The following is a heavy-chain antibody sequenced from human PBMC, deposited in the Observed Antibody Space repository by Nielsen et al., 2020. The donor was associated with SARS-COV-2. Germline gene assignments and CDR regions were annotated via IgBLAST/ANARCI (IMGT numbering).Heavy chain of an antibody. V-gene: IGHV3-33*01. J-gene: IGHJ4*02. CDR2: IWYDGSNK. D-gene: IGHD5-12*01. Sequence: GESLKISCAASGFTFSSYGMHWVRQAPGKGLEWVAVIWYDGSNKYYADSVKGRFTISRDNAKNSLYLQMNSLRAEDTAVYYCARVGDSGYDFSYYFDYWGQGTLVTVSS. CDR3: ARVGDSGYDFSYYFDY. CDR1: GFTFSSYG.